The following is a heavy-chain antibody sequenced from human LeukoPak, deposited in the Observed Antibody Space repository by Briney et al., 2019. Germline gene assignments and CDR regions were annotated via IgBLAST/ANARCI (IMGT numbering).Heavy chain of an antibody. J-gene: IGHJ4*02. CDR3: AKAKYSSSWHFDY. V-gene: IGHV3-23*01. CDR2: ITGSGDNA. CDR1: GFTFTNYA. Sequence: GGSLRLSCAGFGFTFTNYAMSWVRQAPGKGLEWVSGITGSGDNAYYGDSVRGRFTISRDNSKNTLYLQMNSLRAEDTAVYYCAKAKYSSSWHFDYWGQGTLVTVSP. D-gene: IGHD6-13*01.